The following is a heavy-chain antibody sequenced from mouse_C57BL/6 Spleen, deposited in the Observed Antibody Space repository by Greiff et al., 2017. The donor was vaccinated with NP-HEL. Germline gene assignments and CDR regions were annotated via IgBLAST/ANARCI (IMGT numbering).Heavy chain of an antibody. J-gene: IGHJ3*01. CDR1: GFTFTDYY. Sequence: EVKVVESGGGLVQPGGSLSLSCAASGFTFTDYYMSWVRQPPGKALEWLGFIRNKANGYTTEYSASVKGRFTISRDNSQSILYLQMNALRAEDSATYYCARFSLGSSEFAYWGQGTLVTVSA. V-gene: IGHV7-3*01. CDR2: IRNKANGYTT. D-gene: IGHD1-1*01. CDR3: ARFSLGSSEFAY.